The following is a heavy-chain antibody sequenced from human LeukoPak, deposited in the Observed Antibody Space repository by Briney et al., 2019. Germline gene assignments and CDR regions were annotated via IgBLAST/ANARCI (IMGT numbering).Heavy chain of an antibody. CDR2: IYYSGNT. D-gene: IGHD1-26*01. Sequence: PSETLSLTCSVSGASISPYYWSWIRQSPKKGLEWIGYIYYSGNTNYNPSLKSRVTISVDTSKNQVYLNHSPATAADTAVDYWAKVGGAGHFEYWGQGTLVTVSS. V-gene: IGHV4-59*01. CDR1: GASISPYY. J-gene: IGHJ4*02. CDR3: AKVGGAGHFEY.